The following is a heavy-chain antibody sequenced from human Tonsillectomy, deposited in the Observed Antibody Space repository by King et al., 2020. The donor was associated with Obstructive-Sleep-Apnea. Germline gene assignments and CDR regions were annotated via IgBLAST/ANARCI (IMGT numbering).Heavy chain of an antibody. CDR1: GFTFSSYG. J-gene: IGHJ6*02. V-gene: IGHV3-33*01. CDR3: ARVRCSSTSCYRLYYSYGMDV. Sequence: VQLVESGGGVVQPGRSLRLSCAASGFTFSSYGMHWVRQAPGKGLEWVAVIWYDGSNKYYADSVKGRFTISRDNSKNTLYLQMNSLRAEDTAVYYCARVRCSSTSCYRLYYSYGMDVWGQGTTVTVSS. CDR2: IWYDGSNK. D-gene: IGHD2-2*01.